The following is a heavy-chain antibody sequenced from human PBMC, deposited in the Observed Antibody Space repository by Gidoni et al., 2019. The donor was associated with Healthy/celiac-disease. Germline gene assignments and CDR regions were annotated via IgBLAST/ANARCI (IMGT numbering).Heavy chain of an antibody. CDR3: ARHYNDFWSGYLASWFDP. D-gene: IGHD3-3*01. CDR1: GGSFSGSY. Sequence: QVQLQQWGAGLLKPSETLSLTCAVYGGSFSGSYWSWIRQHPGKGRAWIGEINHSGRSTYTPSLKSRVTISVDTSKNQFSLKLSSVTAADTAVYYCARHYNDFWSGYLASWFDPWGQGTLVTVSS. CDR2: INHSGRS. V-gene: IGHV4-34*01. J-gene: IGHJ5*02.